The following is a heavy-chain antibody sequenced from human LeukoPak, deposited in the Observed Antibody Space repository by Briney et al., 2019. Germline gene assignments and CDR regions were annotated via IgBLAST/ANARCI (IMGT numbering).Heavy chain of an antibody. Sequence: ASVKVSCKASGYTFTSYYMHWVRQAPGQGLEWMGIINPSGGSTSYAQKFQGRVTMTRDTSTSTVYMELSSLRSEDTAVYYCARDKVSDSSGRATSDYWGQGTLVTVSS. J-gene: IGHJ4*02. CDR3: ARDKVSDSSGRATSDY. CDR1: GYTFTSYY. V-gene: IGHV1-46*01. D-gene: IGHD3-22*01. CDR2: INPSGGST.